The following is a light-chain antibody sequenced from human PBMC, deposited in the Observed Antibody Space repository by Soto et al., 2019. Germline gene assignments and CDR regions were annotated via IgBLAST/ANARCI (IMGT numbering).Light chain of an antibody. V-gene: IGKV3-11*01. CDR3: QQRSNWPRT. Sequence: EIVLTQSPATLSLSPGERATLSCRASQSVSSSLAWFQHKPGQAPRLLIYDVSNRATGIPARFSGSGSGTDFTLTISSLEPEDFAIYYCQQRSNWPRTFGQGTKLEIK. CDR1: QSVSSS. CDR2: DVS. J-gene: IGKJ2*01.